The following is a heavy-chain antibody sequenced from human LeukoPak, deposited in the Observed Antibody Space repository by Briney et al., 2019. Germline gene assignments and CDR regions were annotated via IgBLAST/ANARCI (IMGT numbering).Heavy chain of an antibody. D-gene: IGHD5-12*01. CDR3: ARLPRSGYYYFDY. J-gene: IGHJ4*02. CDR1: GLAVSNNY. V-gene: IGHV3-66*01. Sequence: SGGSLRLSCAASGLAVSNNYMSWVRQAPGKGLEWVSIIYSGTSTYYADSVRGRFTISRDDSKNTVFLQMNSLRAEDTAVYYCARLPRSGYYYFDYWGQGTLVTVSS. CDR2: IYSGTST.